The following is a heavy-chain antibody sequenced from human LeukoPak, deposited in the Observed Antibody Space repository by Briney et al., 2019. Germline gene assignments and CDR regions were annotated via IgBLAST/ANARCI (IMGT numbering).Heavy chain of an antibody. Sequence: ASVKVSCKASGYTFTGYYMHWVRQAPGQGLEWMGWINPNSGGTNYAQKFQGRVTMTRDMSTSTVYMELSSLRSEDTAVYYCARGMVVVVPAAEGDYMDVWGKGTTVTVSS. J-gene: IGHJ6*03. V-gene: IGHV1-2*02. D-gene: IGHD2-2*01. CDR1: GYTFTGYY. CDR3: ARGMVVVVPAAEGDYMDV. CDR2: INPNSGGT.